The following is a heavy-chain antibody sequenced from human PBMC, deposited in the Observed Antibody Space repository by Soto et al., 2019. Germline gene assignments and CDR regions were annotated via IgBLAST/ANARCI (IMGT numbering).Heavy chain of an antibody. V-gene: IGHV3-23*01. D-gene: IGHD1-1*01. Sequence: EVQLLESGGGLVQPGGSLRLSCVASGFSFSSYAMSWVRQAPGKGLEWVSVISSSDGSTYYADSVKGRFTISRDNSKNTLYLQMNSLRAEDTAVYYCARDRARDAWYDDYCCQGTLVTVSS. CDR2: ISSSDGST. CDR3: ARDRARDAWYDDY. J-gene: IGHJ4*02. CDR1: GFSFSSYA.